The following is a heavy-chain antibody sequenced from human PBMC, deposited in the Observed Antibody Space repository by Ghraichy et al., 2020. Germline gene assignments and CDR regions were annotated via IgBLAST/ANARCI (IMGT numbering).Heavy chain of an antibody. D-gene: IGHD3-16*02. CDR3: ARGDGSMDVWGSYQADAFDI. CDR2: INHSGST. CDR1: GGSFSGYY. V-gene: IGHV4-34*01. Sequence: SETLSLTCAVYGGSFSGYYWSWIRQPPGKGLEWIGEINHSGSTNYNPSLKSRVTISVDTSKNQFSLKLSSVTAADTAVYYCARGDGSMDVWGSYQADAFDIWGQGTMVTVSS. J-gene: IGHJ3*02.